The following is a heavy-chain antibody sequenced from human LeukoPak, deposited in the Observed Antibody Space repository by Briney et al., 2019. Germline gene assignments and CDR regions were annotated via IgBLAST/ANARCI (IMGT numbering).Heavy chain of an antibody. V-gene: IGHV1-24*01. CDR1: GYTLAELS. D-gene: IGHD3-10*01. CDR3: ATVNYGSGSYLDY. CDR2: FDPEDGET. J-gene: IGHJ4*02. Sequence: GASVKVSCKVSGYTLAELSMHWVRQAPGKGLEWMGGFDPEDGETIYAQKFQGRVTMTEDTSTDTAYMELSSLRSEDTAVYYCATVNYGSGSYLDYWGQGTLVTVSS.